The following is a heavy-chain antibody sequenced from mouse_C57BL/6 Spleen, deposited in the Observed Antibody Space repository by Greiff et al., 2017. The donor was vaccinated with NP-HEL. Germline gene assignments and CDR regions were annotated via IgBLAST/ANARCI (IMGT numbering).Heavy chain of an antibody. Sequence: EVKLMESGGGLVKPGGSLKLSCAASGFTFSSYTMSWVRQTPEKRLEWVATISGGGGNTYYPDSVKGRFTISRDNAKNTLYLQMGSLRSEDTALFYCAGEAQAFSYWGQGTLVTVSA. V-gene: IGHV5-9*01. CDR2: ISGGGGNT. CDR3: AGEAQAFSY. J-gene: IGHJ3*01. D-gene: IGHD3-2*02. CDR1: GFTFSSYT.